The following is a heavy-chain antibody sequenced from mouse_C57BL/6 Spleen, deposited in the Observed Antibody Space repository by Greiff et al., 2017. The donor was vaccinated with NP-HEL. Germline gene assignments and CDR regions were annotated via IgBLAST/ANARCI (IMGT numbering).Heavy chain of an antibody. Sequence: VQLQQPGAELVRPGSSVKLSCKASGYTFTSYWMHWVKQRPIQGLEWIGNIDPSDSETHYNQKFKDKATLTVDKSSSTAYMQLSSLTSEDSAVYYCARDSNYPSDYFDYWGQGTTLTVSS. J-gene: IGHJ2*01. CDR1: GYTFTSYW. D-gene: IGHD2-5*01. CDR2: IDPSDSET. CDR3: ARDSNYPSDYFDY. V-gene: IGHV1-52*01.